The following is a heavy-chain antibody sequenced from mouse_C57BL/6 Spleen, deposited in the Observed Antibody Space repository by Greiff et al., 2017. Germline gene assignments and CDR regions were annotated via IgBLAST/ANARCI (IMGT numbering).Heavy chain of an antibody. D-gene: IGHD2-4*01. V-gene: IGHV1-4*01. CDR1: GYTFTSYT. Sequence: QVQLKESGAELARPGASVKMSCKASGYTFTSYTMHWVKQRPGQGLEWIGYINPSSGYTTYNQKFKDKATLTADKSSSTAYMQLSSLTSEDSAVYYCARSCYDYDRNFDYWGQGTTLTVSS. CDR3: ARSCYDYDRNFDY. J-gene: IGHJ2*01. CDR2: INPSSGYT.